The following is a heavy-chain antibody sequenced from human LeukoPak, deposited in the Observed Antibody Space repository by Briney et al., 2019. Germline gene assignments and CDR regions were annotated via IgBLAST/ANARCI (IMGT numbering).Heavy chain of an antibody. CDR2: TYYRSKWYN. CDR1: GDTVSSNSAA. D-gene: IGHD4-17*01. J-gene: IGHJ4*02. V-gene: IGHV6-1*01. CDR3: ARASHDYGDYSHFDY. Sequence: SQTLSLTCAISGDTVSSNSAAWNWIRQSPSRGLEWLGRTYYRSKWYNEYAVSVKSRITINPDTSKNQFSLQLNSVTPEDTAVYYCARASHDYGDYSHFDYWGQGTLVTVSS.